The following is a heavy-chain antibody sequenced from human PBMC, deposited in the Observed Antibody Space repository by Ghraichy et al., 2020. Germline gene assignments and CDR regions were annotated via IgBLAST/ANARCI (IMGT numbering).Heavy chain of an antibody. Sequence: SVKVSCKASGDTFSSYAISWVRQAPGQGLEWMGGIIPIFGTANYAQRFQGRVTITADKSTSTAYMELSSLRSEDTAVYYCARSALGAITSRRAMYSCDYWGQGTLVTVSS. D-gene: IGHD1-14*01. V-gene: IGHV1-69*06. J-gene: IGHJ4*02. CDR2: IIPIFGTA. CDR3: ARSALGAITSRRAMYSCDY. CDR1: GDTFSSYA.